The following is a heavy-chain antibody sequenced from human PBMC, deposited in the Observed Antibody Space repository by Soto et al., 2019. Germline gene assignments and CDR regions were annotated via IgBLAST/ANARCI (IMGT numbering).Heavy chain of an antibody. CDR2: INHSGST. V-gene: IGHV4-34*01. CDR1: GGSFSGYY. J-gene: IGHJ6*03. Sequence: PSETLSLTCAVYGGSFSGYYWSWIRQPPGKGLEWIGEINHSGSTNYNPSLKSRVTISVDTSKNQFSLKLSSVTAADTAVYYCARGLVVSSSWLNYYYYMDVWGKGTTVTVSS. CDR3: ARGLVVSSSWLNYYYYMDV. D-gene: IGHD6-13*01.